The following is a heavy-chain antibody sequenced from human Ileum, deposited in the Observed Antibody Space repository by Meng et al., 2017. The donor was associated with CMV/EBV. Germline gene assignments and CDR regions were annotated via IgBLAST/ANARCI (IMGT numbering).Heavy chain of an antibody. CDR1: GDSVNNNKW. V-gene: IGHV4-4*01. CDR2: IDPSESA. CDR3: ARKGYYNIDQ. Sequence: SCTVSGDSVNNNKWGSGVRQPPGRGVEGIGEIDPSESATYNPSLKSRVTISMDKSKNQLSLEMRSVTAADTAVYFCARKGYYNIDQWGQGTLVTVSS. D-gene: IGHD3-22*01. J-gene: IGHJ4*02.